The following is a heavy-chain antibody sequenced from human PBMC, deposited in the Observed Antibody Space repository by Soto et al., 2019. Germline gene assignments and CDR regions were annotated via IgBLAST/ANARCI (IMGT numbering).Heavy chain of an antibody. V-gene: IGHV1-3*01. D-gene: IGHD3-22*01. J-gene: IGHJ6*02. CDR3: ARSEQYTYDSSGDYYPSGYYYYGMDV. CDR2: INVVNGNV. Sequence: ASVKVSCKASGYTFANYAMHWVRQAPGQRLEWMGWINVVNGNVKYSQKFKGRVTITRDTSATTAYMELSSLRSEDTAVYYCARSEQYTYDSSGDYYPSGYYYYGMDVWGQGTTVTVSS. CDR1: GYTFANYA.